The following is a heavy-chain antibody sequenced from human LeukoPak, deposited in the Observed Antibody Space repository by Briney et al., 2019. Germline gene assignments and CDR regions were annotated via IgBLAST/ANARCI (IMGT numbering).Heavy chain of an antibody. V-gene: IGHV4-61*01. CDR1: GGSVSSESYH. D-gene: IGHD3-16*01. CDR3: ARGVGGVRVGFDI. J-gene: IGHJ3*02. CDR2: IFNSGSS. Sequence: KPSETLSLTCTVSGGSVSSESYHWSWTRQPPGKGLEWIAYIFNSGSSNYNPSLKSRVTISVDTSKNQFSLKLNSVTAADTAQYHCARGVGGVRVGFDIWGQGTMVTVSS.